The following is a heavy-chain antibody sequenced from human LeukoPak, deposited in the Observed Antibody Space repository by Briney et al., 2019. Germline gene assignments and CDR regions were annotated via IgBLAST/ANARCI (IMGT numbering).Heavy chain of an antibody. Sequence: ETLSLTCAVYGGSFSGYYWSWIRQPPGKGLEWIGEINHSGSTNYNPSLKSRVTIPVDTSKNQFSLKLTSVTAADTAVYYCARQTGSALFILPGGQGTLVTVSS. CDR1: GGSFSGYY. CDR3: ARQTGSALFILP. D-gene: IGHD3/OR15-3a*01. V-gene: IGHV4-34*01. J-gene: IGHJ4*02. CDR2: INHSGST.